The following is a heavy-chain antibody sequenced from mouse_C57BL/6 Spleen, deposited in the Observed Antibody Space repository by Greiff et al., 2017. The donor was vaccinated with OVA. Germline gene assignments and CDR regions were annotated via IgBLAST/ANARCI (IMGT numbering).Heavy chain of an antibody. CDR2: IDPSDSYT. V-gene: IGHV1-69*01. CDR1: GYTFTSYW. CDR3: AKGGAWFAY. J-gene: IGHJ3*01. Sequence: QVQLQQPGAELVMPGASVKLSCKASGYTFTSYWMHWVKQRPGQGLEWIGEIDPSDSYTNYNQKFKGKSTLTVDTSSSTAYMQLSSLTSEDSAVYYCAKGGAWFAYWGQGTLVTVSA.